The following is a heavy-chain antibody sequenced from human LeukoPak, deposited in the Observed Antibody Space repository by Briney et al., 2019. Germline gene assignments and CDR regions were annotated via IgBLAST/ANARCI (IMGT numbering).Heavy chain of an antibody. CDR1: GGSISSGGYS. CDR2: IYHSGST. CDR3: ARITHCSSTSCYKVVDY. J-gene: IGHJ4*02. Sequence: SQTLSPTCAVSGGSISSGGYSWSWIRQPPGKGLEWIGYIYHSGSTYYNPSLKSRVTISVDRSKNQFSLKLSSVTAADTAVYYCARITHCSSTSCYKVVDYWGQGTLVTVSS. D-gene: IGHD2-2*02. V-gene: IGHV4-30-2*01.